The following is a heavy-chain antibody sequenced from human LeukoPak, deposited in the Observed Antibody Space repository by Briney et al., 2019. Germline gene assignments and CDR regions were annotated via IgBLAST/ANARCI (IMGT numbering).Heavy chain of an antibody. CDR3: ARDRTLKRGYSETVGPPERADY. D-gene: IGHD5-12*01. J-gene: IGHJ4*02. Sequence: GASVKVSCKASGYTFTSYGISWVRQAPGQGLEWMGWISAYNGNTNYAQKLQGRVTMTTDTSTSTAYMELRSLRSDDAAVYYCARDRTLKRGYSETVGPPERADYWGQGTLVTVSS. CDR2: ISAYNGNT. CDR1: GYTFTSYG. V-gene: IGHV1-18*01.